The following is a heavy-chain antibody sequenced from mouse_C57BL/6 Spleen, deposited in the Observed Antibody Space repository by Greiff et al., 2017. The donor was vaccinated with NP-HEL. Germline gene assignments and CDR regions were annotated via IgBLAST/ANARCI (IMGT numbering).Heavy chain of an antibody. V-gene: IGHV5-17*01. Sequence: EVKLMESGGGLVKPGGSLKLSCAASGFTFSDYGMHWVRQAPEKGLEWVAYISSGSSTIYYADTVKGRFTISRDNAKNTLFLQMTSLRSEDTAMYYCAKVRLPLYFDVWGTGTTVTVAS. J-gene: IGHJ1*03. CDR2: ISSGSSTI. CDR1: GFTFSDYG. D-gene: IGHD2-4*01. CDR3: AKVRLPLYFDV.